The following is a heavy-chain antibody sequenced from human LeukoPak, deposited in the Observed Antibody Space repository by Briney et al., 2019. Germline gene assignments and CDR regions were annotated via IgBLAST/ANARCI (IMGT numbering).Heavy chain of an antibody. V-gene: IGHV3-13*04. Sequence: GGSLRLSCAASGFTFSSYDMHWVRQATGKGLEWVSTIGTAGDTYSSGSVKGRFTASRENAKNALYLQMNSLRAGDTAVYYCARATVGLDYWGQGTLATVSS. J-gene: IGHJ4*02. CDR1: GFTFSSYD. D-gene: IGHD2-15*01. CDR3: ARATVGLDY. CDR2: IGTAGDT.